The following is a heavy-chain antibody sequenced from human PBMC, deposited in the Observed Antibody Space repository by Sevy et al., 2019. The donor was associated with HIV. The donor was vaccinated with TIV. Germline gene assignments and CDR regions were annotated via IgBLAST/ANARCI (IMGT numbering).Heavy chain of an antibody. CDR3: ARSEKEIYEEYNWKFERHLDY. D-gene: IGHD1-20*01. V-gene: IGHV1-69*13. CDR1: GGTFSSYA. CDR2: IIPIFGTA. Sequence: ASVKVSCKASGGTFSSYAISWVRQAPGQGLEWMGGIIPIFGTANYAQKFQGRVTITADESTSTAYMELSSLRSEDTAVYYCARSEKEIYEEYNWKFERHLDYWGQGTLVTVSS. J-gene: IGHJ4*02.